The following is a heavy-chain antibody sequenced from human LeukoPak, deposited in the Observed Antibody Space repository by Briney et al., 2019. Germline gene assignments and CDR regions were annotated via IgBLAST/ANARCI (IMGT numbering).Heavy chain of an antibody. CDR1: GVTVRSSY. CDR3: ARDGGFGGPGGDNWFDS. V-gene: IGHV3-66*01. J-gene: IGHJ5*01. Sequence: GGSLRLSCTASGVTVRSSYMSWVRQVPGKGLEWVSFLFKDDVTYHADSVKGRFAISRDTSKNMLYLQMSNLRAEDTAVYYCARDGGFGGPGGDNWFDSWGQGTLVTVSS. D-gene: IGHD3-16*01. CDR2: LFKDDVT.